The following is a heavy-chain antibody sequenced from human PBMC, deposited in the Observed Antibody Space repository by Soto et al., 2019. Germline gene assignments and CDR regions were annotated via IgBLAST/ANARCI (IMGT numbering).Heavy chain of an antibody. CDR1: GFSFSSYA. Sequence: QVQLVESGGGVVQPGRSLRLSCAGAGFSFSSYAVHWVRQAPGKGLEWVAVMSYAESKINYADSVKGRFTISRDNSKNTFFLQLNGLRPEDTAVYFCAKDRGSGTLRYYGMDVWGQGTTVTVS. CDR2: MSYAESKI. D-gene: IGHD3-10*01. J-gene: IGHJ6*02. V-gene: IGHV3-30*18. CDR3: AKDRGSGTLRYYGMDV.